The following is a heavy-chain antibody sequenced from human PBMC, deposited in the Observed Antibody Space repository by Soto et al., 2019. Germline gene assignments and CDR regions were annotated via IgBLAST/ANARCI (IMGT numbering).Heavy chain of an antibody. J-gene: IGHJ3*01. Sequence: ASVKVSSKTSGYTFHVYGITWLRQAPGRGLEWMGWISTYTGKTDYAQSLQGRVTMTTDTSTGTAYLEVRSLRSDDTAVYFCARDVYSGSGDAFDLWGQGTMVTVSS. CDR2: ISTYTGKT. V-gene: IGHV1-18*01. CDR1: GYTFHVYG. D-gene: IGHD6-6*01. CDR3: ARDVYSGSGDAFDL.